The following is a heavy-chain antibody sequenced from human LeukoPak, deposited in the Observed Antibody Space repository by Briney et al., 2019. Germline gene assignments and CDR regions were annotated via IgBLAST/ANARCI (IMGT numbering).Heavy chain of an antibody. CDR1: GFTFSSYA. V-gene: IGHV3-23*01. CDR3: AKDREHIVVVTAIEYFDY. Sequence: PGRSLRLSCAASGFTFSSYAMSWVRQAPGKGLEWVSAISGSGGSTYYADSVKGRFTISRDNSKNTLYLQMNSLRAEDTAVYYCAKDREHIVVVTAIEYFDYWGQGTLVTVSS. D-gene: IGHD2-21*02. J-gene: IGHJ4*02. CDR2: ISGSGGST.